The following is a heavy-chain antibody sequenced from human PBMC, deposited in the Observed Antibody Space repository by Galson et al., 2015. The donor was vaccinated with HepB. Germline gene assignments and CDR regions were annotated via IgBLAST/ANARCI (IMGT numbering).Heavy chain of an antibody. CDR3: AREPFRYSSAREPFRYDYMDV. CDR2: IDPTDSQS. CDR1: GYSFTNYW. Sequence: QSGAEVKKPGESLRISCKGSGYSFTNYWVSWVRQMPGKGLEWMGRIDPTDSQSYYNPSFQGHVIMSGDRSTSTAYLQWNSLKASDTAEYYCAREPFRYSSAREPFRYDYMDVWGQGTTVTVSS. J-gene: IGHJ6*03. D-gene: IGHD2-15*01. V-gene: IGHV5-10-1*01.